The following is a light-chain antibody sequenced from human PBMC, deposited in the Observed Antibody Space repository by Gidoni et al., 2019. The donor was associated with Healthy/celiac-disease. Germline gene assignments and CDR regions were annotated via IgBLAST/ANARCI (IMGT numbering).Light chain of an antibody. CDR3: MQALQTSFT. J-gene: IGKJ3*01. V-gene: IGKV2-28*01. CDR1: QSLLHSNGYNY. CDR2: LGS. Sequence: DIVMTQSPLSLPVTPGEPASISCRSSQSLLHSNGYNYLDWYLQKPGQSPQLLIYLGSNRASGVPDRFSGSGSGTDFTLKISRDQAEDVGVYYCMQALQTSFTFGPGTKVDIK.